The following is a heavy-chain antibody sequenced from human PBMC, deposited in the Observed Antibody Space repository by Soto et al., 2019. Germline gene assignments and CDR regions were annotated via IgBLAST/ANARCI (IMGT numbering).Heavy chain of an antibody. Sequence: QVQLVQSGAEVKKPGSSVKVSCKASGGAFSTYRMNWVRQAPGQGLDWMGAIIPIFPTPHYAQRFQGRVTFTADESTSTVYMELSSLRSDDTAVYYCARDRTDVTVTATEIYYFAMDGWGQGTTVTVSS. V-gene: IGHV1-69*01. CDR2: IIPIFPTP. CDR3: ARDRTDVTVTATEIYYFAMDG. D-gene: IGHD2-21*02. J-gene: IGHJ6*02. CDR1: GGAFSTYR.